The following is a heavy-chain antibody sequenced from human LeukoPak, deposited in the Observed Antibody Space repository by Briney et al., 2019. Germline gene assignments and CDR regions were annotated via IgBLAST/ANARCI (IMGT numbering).Heavy chain of an antibody. CDR2: ISGSGGST. J-gene: IGHJ4*02. CDR1: GFTFSSYA. Sequence: PGGSLRLSCAASGFTFSSYAMSWVRQAPGKGLEWVSAISGSGGSTYYADSVEGRFTISRDNSKNTLYLQMNSLRAEDTAVYYCAKSPRRYSNYWLDYWGQGTLVAVSS. CDR3: AKSPRRYSNYWLDY. V-gene: IGHV3-23*01. D-gene: IGHD4-11*01.